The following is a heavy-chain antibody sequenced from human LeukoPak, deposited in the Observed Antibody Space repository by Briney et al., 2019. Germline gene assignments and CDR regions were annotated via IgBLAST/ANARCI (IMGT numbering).Heavy chain of an antibody. Sequence: SETLSLTCAVYGGSLSGYYWSWIRQPPGKGLEWIGEINHSGSTNYNPSLKSRVTISVDTSKNQFSLKLSSVTAADTAVYYCARPRNYYYYGMDVWGQGTTVTVSS. J-gene: IGHJ6*02. CDR1: GGSLSGYY. CDR3: ARPRNYYYYGMDV. CDR2: INHSGST. V-gene: IGHV4-34*01.